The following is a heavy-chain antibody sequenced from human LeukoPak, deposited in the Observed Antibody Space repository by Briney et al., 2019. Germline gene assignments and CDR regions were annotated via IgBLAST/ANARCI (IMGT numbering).Heavy chain of an antibody. Sequence: HGESLKISCKGSGYSFTSYWIGWVRQMPGKGLEWMGIIYPGDSDTRYSPSFQGQVTISADKSISTAYLQWSSLKASDTAMYYCARYADFDWLLYYFDYWAQGTLVTVSS. V-gene: IGHV5-51*01. CDR1: GYSFTSYW. CDR3: ARYADFDWLLYYFDY. J-gene: IGHJ4*02. D-gene: IGHD3-9*01. CDR2: IYPGDSDT.